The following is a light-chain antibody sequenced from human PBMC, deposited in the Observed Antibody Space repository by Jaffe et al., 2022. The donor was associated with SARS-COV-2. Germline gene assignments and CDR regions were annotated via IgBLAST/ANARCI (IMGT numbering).Light chain of an antibody. CDR2: DAS. J-gene: IGKJ2*02. CDR3: QQRSNWPMCT. V-gene: IGKV3-11*01. Sequence: EIVLTQSPVTLSLSPGERATLSCRASQSVSSYLAWFQQKPGQAPRLLIYDASNRATGIPARFSGSGSGTDFTLTISSLEPEDFAVYYCQQRSNWPMCTFGQGTKLEIK. CDR1: QSVSSY.